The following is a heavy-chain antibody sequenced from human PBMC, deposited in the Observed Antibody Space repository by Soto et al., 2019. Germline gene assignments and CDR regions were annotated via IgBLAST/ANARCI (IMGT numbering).Heavy chain of an antibody. D-gene: IGHD7-27*01. CDR1: GFSLSTSGVG. V-gene: IGHV2-5*02. J-gene: IGHJ4*02. CDR2: IYWDDDK. Sequence: QITLKESGPTLVKPTQTLTLTCTFSGFSLSTSGVGVGWIRQPPGKALEWLALIYWDDDKSYSTSLKSRLTITKDTSKNPVVLTMTNMGPVDTATYSCAHSLIPNWGSRGAFDYWGQGTLVTVSS. CDR3: AHSLIPNWGSRGAFDY.